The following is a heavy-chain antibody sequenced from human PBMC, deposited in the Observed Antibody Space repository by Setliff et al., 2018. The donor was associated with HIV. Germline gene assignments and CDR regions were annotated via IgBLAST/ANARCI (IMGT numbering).Heavy chain of an antibody. Sequence: SETLSLTCTVSGGSISSATYYWSWIRQHPGKGLEWIGYIYYSGSTYYSPSIKSRVTISEDTSKNQFSLKMRSVTAADTAVYYCATSPAGEILGSRPFYFDYWGQGTLVTVSS. CDR3: ATSPAGEILGSRPFYFDY. CDR2: IYYSGST. D-gene: IGHD3-10*01. CDR1: GGSISSATYY. V-gene: IGHV4-31*03. J-gene: IGHJ4*02.